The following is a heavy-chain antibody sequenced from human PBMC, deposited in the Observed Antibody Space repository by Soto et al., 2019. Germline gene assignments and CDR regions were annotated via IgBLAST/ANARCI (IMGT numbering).Heavy chain of an antibody. CDR2: ISSSGTTI. Sequence: QVQLVESGGGLVRPGGSLRLSCAAFGLSFSDDYMSWIRQAPGKGPEWISYISSSGTTIYYADSVKGRFTISRDNAQNSLYLQMNSLRAEDTAVYYCARYSYSHQLMWLFDLWGRGTLVTVSS. J-gene: IGHJ2*01. V-gene: IGHV3-11*01. CDR1: GLSFSDDY. CDR3: ARYSYSHQLMWLFDL. D-gene: IGHD5-18*01.